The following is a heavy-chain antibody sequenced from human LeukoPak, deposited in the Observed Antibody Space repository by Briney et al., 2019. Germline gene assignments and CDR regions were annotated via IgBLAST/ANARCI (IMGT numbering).Heavy chain of an antibody. CDR1: GFTFSSYW. CDR2: INSDGSRT. J-gene: IGHJ3*02. V-gene: IGHV3-74*01. CDR3: AREGGDYDDAFDI. D-gene: IGHD4-17*01. Sequence: QAGGSLRLSCAASGFTFSSYWIHWVRQAPGKGLVWVSRINSDGSRTSYAASVKGRFTISRDNAKNTLYLQMNSLRAEDTAVYYCAREGGDYDDAFDIWGQGTMVTVSS.